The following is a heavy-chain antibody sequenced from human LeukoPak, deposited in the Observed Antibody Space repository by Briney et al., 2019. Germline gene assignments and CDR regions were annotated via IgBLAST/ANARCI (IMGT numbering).Heavy chain of an antibody. J-gene: IGHJ4*02. CDR2: ISGSGGST. V-gene: IGHV3-23*01. CDR3: TKGPDDIVGTFAH. D-gene: IGHD5-12*01. CDR1: GFTFSTYA. Sequence: PGGSLRLSCAASGFTFSTYAMTWVRQAPGKGLEWVSGISGSGGSTYYAGSVRGRFTISRDNTKNTLYLQMNSLRAEDTAIYYCTKGPDDIVGTFAHWGQGSLVTVSS.